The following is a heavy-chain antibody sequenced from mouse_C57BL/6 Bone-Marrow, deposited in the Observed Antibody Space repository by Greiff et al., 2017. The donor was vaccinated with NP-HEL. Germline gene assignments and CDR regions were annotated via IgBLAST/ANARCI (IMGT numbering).Heavy chain of an antibody. D-gene: IGHD2-5*01. CDR3: TRGSYYSNLYYFDD. Sequence: EVKLQESGAELVRPGASVKLSCTASGFNIKDDYMHWVKQRPEQGLEWIGWIDPENGDTEYASKFQGKATITADTSSNTAYLQLSSLTSEDTAVYYCTRGSYYSNLYYFDDWGQGTTLTVSS. CDR2: IDPENGDT. J-gene: IGHJ2*01. V-gene: IGHV14-4*01. CDR1: GFNIKDDY.